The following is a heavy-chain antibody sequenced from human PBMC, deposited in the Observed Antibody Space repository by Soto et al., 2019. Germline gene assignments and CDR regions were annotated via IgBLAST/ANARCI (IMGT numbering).Heavy chain of an antibody. V-gene: IGHV3-11*06. CDR2: ISSSSSYT. CDR3: AREGYYGSGRRYYGMDV. J-gene: IGHJ6*02. D-gene: IGHD3-10*01. Sequence: QVQLVESGGGLVKPGGSLRLSCAASGFTFSDYYMSWIRQAPGKGLEWVSYISSSSSYTNYADSVKGRFTISRDNAKNSQYLQRNSLRADDTAVYYCAREGYYGSGRRYYGMDVWGQGTTVTVSS. CDR1: GFTFSDYY.